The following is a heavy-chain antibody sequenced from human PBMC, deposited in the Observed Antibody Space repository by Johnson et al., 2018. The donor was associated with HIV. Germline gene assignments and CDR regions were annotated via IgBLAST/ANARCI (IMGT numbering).Heavy chain of an antibody. D-gene: IGHD2-21*02. CDR3: ARGDGVTSAFDI. J-gene: IGHJ3*02. CDR1: GFTFDDYA. Sequence: VQLVESGGGLVQPGRSLRLSCAASGFTFDDYAMHWVRQAPGKGLEWVSGIRWYSGLIGYADSVKGRFTISRDNAKKSLYLQMNSLRAEDTALYYCARGDGVTSAFDIWGQGTMVTVSS. V-gene: IGHV3-9*01. CDR2: IRWYSGLI.